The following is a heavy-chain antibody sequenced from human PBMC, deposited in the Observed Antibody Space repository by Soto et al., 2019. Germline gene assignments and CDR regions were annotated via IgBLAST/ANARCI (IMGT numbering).Heavy chain of an antibody. CDR3: VREDGKVGTNSAFDY. V-gene: IGHV3-21*01. CDR2: INGRGNYI. D-gene: IGHD1-26*01. Sequence: PGGSLRLSCASSGFTFSTYTMNWVRQAPGKGLEWVSSINGRGNYIYYAESVKGRFTISRDNAKNSLYLQMDRLRAEDTARYYWVREDGKVGTNSAFDYWGRGALVTVSS. J-gene: IGHJ4*02. CDR1: GFTFSTYT.